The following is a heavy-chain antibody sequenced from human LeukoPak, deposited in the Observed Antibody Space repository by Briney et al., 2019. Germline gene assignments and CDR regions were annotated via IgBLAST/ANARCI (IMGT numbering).Heavy chain of an antibody. CDR1: GFTFSNYA. D-gene: IGHD6-6*01. V-gene: IGHV3-64*01. J-gene: IGHJ6*02. Sequence: GGSLRLSCAASGFTFSNYAMYWVRQAPGKGLEYASGTNINGDSTYYANSVKGRFTISRDNSKDTLYLQMGSLRAEDMAVYYCARDRHEYSTSSLMDVWGQGTTVTVSS. CDR3: ARDRHEYSTSSLMDV. CDR2: TNINGDST.